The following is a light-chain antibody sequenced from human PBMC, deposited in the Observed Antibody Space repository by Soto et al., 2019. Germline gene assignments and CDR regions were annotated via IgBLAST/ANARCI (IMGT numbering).Light chain of an antibody. CDR3: QQYGSSPLMYA. CDR2: GAS. CDR1: QSVSSSY. J-gene: IGKJ2*01. Sequence: EIVLTQYPGTLSLSPGERATLSCRASQSVSSSYLAWYQQKPGQAPRLLIYGASSRATGIPDRFSGSGSGTDFTLTISRLEPEDCAVYYCQQYGSSPLMYAFGQGTKLEIK. V-gene: IGKV3-20*01.